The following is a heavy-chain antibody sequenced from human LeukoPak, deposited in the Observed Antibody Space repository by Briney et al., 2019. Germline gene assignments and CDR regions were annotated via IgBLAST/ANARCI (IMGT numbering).Heavy chain of an antibody. CDR3: ARLWWNYFDY. CDR2: IYYSGST. V-gene: IGHV4-59*12. CDR1: GGSISSYY. J-gene: IGHJ4*02. Sequence: PSETLSLTCTVSGGSISSYYWSWIRQPPGKGPEWIGYIYYSGSTNYNPSLKSRVTISVDTSKNQFSLKLSSVTAADTAVYYCARLWWNYFDYWGQGTLVTVSS. D-gene: IGHD4/OR15-4a*01.